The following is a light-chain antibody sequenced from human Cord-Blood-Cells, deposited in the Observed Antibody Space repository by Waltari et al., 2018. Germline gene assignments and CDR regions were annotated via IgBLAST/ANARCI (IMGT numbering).Light chain of an antibody. CDR2: EVS. Sequence: QSALTPPPSASGSSGQAVTIPCTGTSSDVGGYNYVYWYQQHPGKAPKLMIYEVSKRPSGVPDRFSASKSGNRASLTVSGLQAEDEADYYCSSYAGSNNPVVFGGGTKLTVL. V-gene: IGLV2-8*01. CDR3: SSYAGSNNPVV. J-gene: IGLJ2*01. CDR1: SSDVGGYNY.